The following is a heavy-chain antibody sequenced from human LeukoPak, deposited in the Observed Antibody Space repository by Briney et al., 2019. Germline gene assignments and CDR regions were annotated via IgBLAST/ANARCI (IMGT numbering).Heavy chain of an antibody. D-gene: IGHD1-1*01. CDR3: AGSPAAVYNWNDGGYAFDI. V-gene: IGHV4-59*01. J-gene: IGHJ3*02. Sequence: SETLSLTCTVSGGSISSYYWSWIRQPPGKGLEWIRYIYYSGSTNYNPSLKSRVTISVDTSKNQFSLKLSSVTAADTAVYYCAGSPAAVYNWNDGGYAFDIWGQGTMVTVSS. CDR2: IYYSGST. CDR1: GGSISSYY.